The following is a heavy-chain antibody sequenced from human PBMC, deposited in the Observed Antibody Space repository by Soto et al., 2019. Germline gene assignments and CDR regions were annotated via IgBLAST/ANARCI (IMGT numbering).Heavy chain of an antibody. J-gene: IGHJ3*02. CDR3: ARPGGGAVAGTNAFDI. Sequence: QVQLVQSGAEVKKPGSSVKVSCKASGGTFSSYAISWVRQAPGQGLEWMGGIIPIFGTANYAQKFQGRVTITADESTSTAYMELCSLRSEDTAVYYCARPGGGAVAGTNAFDIWGQGTMVTVSS. V-gene: IGHV1-69*01. D-gene: IGHD6-19*01. CDR1: GGTFSSYA. CDR2: IIPIFGTA.